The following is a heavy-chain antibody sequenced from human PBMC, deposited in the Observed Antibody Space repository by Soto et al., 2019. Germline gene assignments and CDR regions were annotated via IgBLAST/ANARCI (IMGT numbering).Heavy chain of an antibody. CDR1: GGSISSSSYY. J-gene: IGHJ4*02. CDR2: IYYSGST. CDR3: ARTDRAFDY. V-gene: IGHV4-39*01. Sequence: PSETLSLTCRVSGGSISSSSYYWGWIRQPPGKGLEWIGSIYYSGSTYYNPSLKSRVTISVDTSKNQFSLKLSSVTAADTAVYYCARTDRAFDYWGQGTLVTVSS.